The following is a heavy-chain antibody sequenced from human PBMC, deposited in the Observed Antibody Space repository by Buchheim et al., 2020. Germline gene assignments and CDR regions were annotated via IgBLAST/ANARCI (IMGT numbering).Heavy chain of an antibody. Sequence: QVQLVQSGAEVKKPGASVKVSCKASGYTFTSYGISWVRQAPGQGLEWMGWISAYNGNTNYAQKLQGRVTMTKDTSTSTAYMELRSLRSDDTAVYYCARETDSSGWGLYNSYYYYYMDVWGKGTT. CDR1: GYTFTSYG. CDR3: ARETDSSGWGLYNSYYYYYMDV. CDR2: ISAYNGNT. V-gene: IGHV1-18*01. J-gene: IGHJ6*03. D-gene: IGHD6-19*01.